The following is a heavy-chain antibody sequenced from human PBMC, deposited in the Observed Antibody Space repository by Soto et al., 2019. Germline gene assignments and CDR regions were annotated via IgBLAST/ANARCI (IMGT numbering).Heavy chain of an antibody. V-gene: IGHV1-3*01. CDR3: ARDGSGSYIPLQSYYGMDV. Sequence: ASVKVSCKASGYTFTSYAMHWVRQAPGQRLEWMGWINAGNGNTKYSQKFQGRVTITRDTSASTAYMELSSLRSEDTAVYYCARDGSGSYIPLQSYYGMDVWGQGTTVTASS. CDR1: GYTFTSYA. D-gene: IGHD1-26*01. J-gene: IGHJ6*02. CDR2: INAGNGNT.